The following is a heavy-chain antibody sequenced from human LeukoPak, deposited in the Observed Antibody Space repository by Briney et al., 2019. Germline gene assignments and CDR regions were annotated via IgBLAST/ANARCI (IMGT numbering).Heavy chain of an antibody. J-gene: IGHJ6*02. Sequence: SETLSLTCAVSGGSISSSSYYWGWIRQPPGKGLEWIGSIYYSGSTYYNPSLKSRVTISVDTSKNQFSLKLSSVTAADTAVYYCARGPYYDILTGYRGTGMDVWGQGTTVTVSS. CDR2: IYYSGST. CDR3: ARGPYYDILTGYRGTGMDV. V-gene: IGHV4-39*07. CDR1: GGSISSSSYY. D-gene: IGHD3-9*01.